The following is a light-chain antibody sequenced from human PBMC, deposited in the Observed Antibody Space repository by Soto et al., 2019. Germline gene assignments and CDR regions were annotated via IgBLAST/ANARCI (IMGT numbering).Light chain of an antibody. CDR1: QGISNY. V-gene: IGKV1-27*01. Sequence: DIQMTQSPSSLSAFVGDRVTITCRASQGISNYLAWYQQKPGKVPKLLIYAASTLQSGVPSRFSGSGSGTDCTLTISGLQPEDVATYFCQKYNIVPLAFGGGTKVEIK. J-gene: IGKJ4*01. CDR3: QKYNIVPLA. CDR2: AAS.